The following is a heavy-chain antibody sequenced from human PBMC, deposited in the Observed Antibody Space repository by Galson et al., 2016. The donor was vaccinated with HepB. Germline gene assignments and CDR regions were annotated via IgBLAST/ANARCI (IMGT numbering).Heavy chain of an antibody. V-gene: IGHV3-15*01. CDR1: GFTFSNAW. J-gene: IGHJ4*02. D-gene: IGHD3-16*01. CDR2: IKSKTDGGTT. Sequence: SLRLSCAASGFTFSNAWMTWVRQAPGKGLEWVGRIKSKTDGGTTDYAAPVKGRFTVSRDDSKNTLYLQMNSLKTEDTAVYYCTTATHDYAELDYFDYWGQGTLVTVSS. CDR3: TTATHDYAELDYFDY.